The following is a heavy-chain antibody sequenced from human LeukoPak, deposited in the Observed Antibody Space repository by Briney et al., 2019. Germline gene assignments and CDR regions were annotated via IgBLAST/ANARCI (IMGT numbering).Heavy chain of an antibody. CDR1: GFTFSDYY. J-gene: IGHJ4*02. V-gene: IGHV3-11*04. CDR2: ISGSGSVI. Sequence: GGSLRLSCAASGFTFSDYYMTWIRQAPGKGLESVAYISGSGSVIVYADSVKGRFTISRDNAQNSLYLQMNSLRDEDTAVYYCSRDPRPCDYWGQGTLVTVSS. CDR3: SRDPRPCDY.